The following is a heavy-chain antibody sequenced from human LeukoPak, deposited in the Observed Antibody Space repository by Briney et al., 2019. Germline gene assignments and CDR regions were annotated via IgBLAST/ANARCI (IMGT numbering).Heavy chain of an antibody. CDR1: GFTFSDYY. J-gene: IGHJ4*02. V-gene: IGHV3-11*04. CDR2: ISGSGSVI. Sequence: GGSLRLSCAASGFTFSDYYMTWIRQAPGKGLESVAYISGSGSVIVYADSVKGRFTISRDNAQNSLYLQMNSLRDEDTAVYYCSRDPRPCDYWGQGTLVTVSS. CDR3: SRDPRPCDY.